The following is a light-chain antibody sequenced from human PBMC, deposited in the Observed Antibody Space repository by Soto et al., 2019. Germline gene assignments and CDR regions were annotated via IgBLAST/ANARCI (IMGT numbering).Light chain of an antibody. Sequence: EIVMTQSPATLSVSPGERATLSCRASQSVSSNLAWYQQKPGQAPRLLIYGASTRATGIPARFSGSGSGIEFTLTISSLQSVDFAVYYCQQYNNWPPAKTFGQGTKVDIK. J-gene: IGKJ1*01. CDR1: QSVSSN. CDR3: QQYNNWPPAKT. CDR2: GAS. V-gene: IGKV3-15*01.